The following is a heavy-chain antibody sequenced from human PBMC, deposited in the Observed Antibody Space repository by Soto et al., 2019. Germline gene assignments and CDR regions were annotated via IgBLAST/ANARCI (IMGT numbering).Heavy chain of an antibody. Sequence: EVQLLESGGGLVQPGGSLRLSCAASGFTFSSYAMSWVRQAPGKGLAWASASSGSGGTTYYADSVKGRFTFSRDNSKNTLYLQMNSLRAEDTAVYSCAKTANGWFSAFDIWGQGTMVTVSS. D-gene: IGHD6-19*01. V-gene: IGHV3-23*01. CDR3: AKTANGWFSAFDI. CDR1: GFTFSSYA. CDR2: SSGSGGTT. J-gene: IGHJ3*02.